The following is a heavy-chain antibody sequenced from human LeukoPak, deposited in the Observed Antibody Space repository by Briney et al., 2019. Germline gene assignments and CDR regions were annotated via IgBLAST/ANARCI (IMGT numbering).Heavy chain of an antibody. V-gene: IGHV3-53*04. CDR2: IYADGYT. CDR1: GFTFSSCA. J-gene: IGHJ3*01. CDR3: ARDRRGEKDFDV. Sequence: SGGSLRLSCAASGFTFSSCAMTWVRQAPGKGLEWVSAIYADGYTRDAASVKGRFSISRHNSKNTVYLQMDNLRPEDTAVYYCARDRRGEKDFDVWGPGTMVTVSS.